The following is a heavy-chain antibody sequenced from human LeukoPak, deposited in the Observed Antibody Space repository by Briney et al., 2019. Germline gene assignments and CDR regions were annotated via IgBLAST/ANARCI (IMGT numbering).Heavy chain of an antibody. J-gene: IGHJ4*02. V-gene: IGHV3-21*01. D-gene: IGHD3-3*01. CDR2: ISSSSSYI. CDR1: GFTFMTYW. Sequence: GGSLRLSCEASGFTFMTYWMNWVRQAPGKGLEWVSSISSSSSYIYYADSVKGRFTIPRDNAKNSLYLQMNSLRAEDTAVYYCARDKFWSGYTMGGFDYWGQGTLVTVSS. CDR3: ARDKFWSGYTMGGFDY.